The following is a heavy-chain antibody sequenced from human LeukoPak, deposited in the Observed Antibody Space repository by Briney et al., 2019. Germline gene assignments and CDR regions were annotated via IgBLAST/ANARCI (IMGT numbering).Heavy chain of an antibody. CDR2: ISYDGSNK. Sequence: PGGSLRLSCAASGFTFSSYAMHWVRQAPGKELEWAAVISYDGSNKFYADSVKGRCTISRDNSKNTLFLQMNSLRAEDTAVYYCARDRSQRAYSYGPDGEWGQGTLVTVCS. CDR1: GFTFSSYA. J-gene: IGHJ4*02. D-gene: IGHD5-18*01. CDR3: ARDRSQRAYSYGPDGE. V-gene: IGHV3-30*01.